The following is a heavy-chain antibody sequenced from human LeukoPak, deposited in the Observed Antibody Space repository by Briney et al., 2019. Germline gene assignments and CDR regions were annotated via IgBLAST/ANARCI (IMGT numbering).Heavy chain of an antibody. D-gene: IGHD3-3*01. CDR2: IYYSGST. J-gene: IGHJ5*02. CDR1: GGSISSHY. V-gene: IGHV4-59*11. Sequence: SETLSLACTVSGGSISSHYWSWIRQPPGKGLEWIGYIYYSGSTNYNPSLKSRVTISVDTSKNQFSLKLSSVTAADTAVYYCARDRNDFWSGYSGGFDPWGQGTLVTVSS. CDR3: ARDRNDFWSGYSGGFDP.